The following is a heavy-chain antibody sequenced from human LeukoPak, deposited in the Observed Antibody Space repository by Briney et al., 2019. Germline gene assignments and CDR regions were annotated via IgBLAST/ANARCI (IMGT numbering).Heavy chain of an antibody. CDR3: ARDQVSYSGSLYYYYMDV. CDR2: IYYSGST. J-gene: IGHJ6*03. CDR1: GGSISSYY. D-gene: IGHD1-26*01. Sequence: PSETLSLTCTVSGGSISSYYWSWIRQPPGKGLEWIGYIYYSGSTNYNPSLKSRVTISVDTSKNQFSLKLSSVTAADTAVYYCARDQVSYSGSLYYYYMDVWGKGTTVTVSS. V-gene: IGHV4-59*01.